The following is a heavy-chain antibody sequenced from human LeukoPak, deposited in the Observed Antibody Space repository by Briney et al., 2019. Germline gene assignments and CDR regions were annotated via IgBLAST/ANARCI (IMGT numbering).Heavy chain of an antibody. D-gene: IGHD6-25*01. CDR3: ARGPVLGSG. J-gene: IGHJ4*02. Sequence: SETLSLTCAVYGGSFSGYYWSWIRQPPGKGLEWMGEINHSGSTNYNPSLKSRVTTSVDTSKNQFSLKLSSVTAADTAVYYCARGPVLGSGWGQGTLVTVSS. CDR2: INHSGST. CDR1: GGSFSGYY. V-gene: IGHV4-34*01.